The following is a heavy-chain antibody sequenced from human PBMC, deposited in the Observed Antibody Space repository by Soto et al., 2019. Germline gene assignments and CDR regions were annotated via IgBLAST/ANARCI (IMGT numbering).Heavy chain of an antibody. CDR3: ASLISSSFPYFDY. D-gene: IGHD6-6*01. J-gene: IGHJ4*02. Sequence: PSETLSLTCTVSGGSISSGGYYWSWIRQHPGKGLEWIGYIYYSGSTYYNPSLKSRVTISVDTSKNQFSLKLSSVTAADTAVYYCASLISSSFPYFDYWGQGTLVIVSS. CDR2: IYYSGST. V-gene: IGHV4-31*03. CDR1: GGSISSGGYY.